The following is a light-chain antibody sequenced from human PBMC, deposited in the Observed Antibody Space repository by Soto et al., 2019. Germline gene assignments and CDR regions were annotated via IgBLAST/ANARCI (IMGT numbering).Light chain of an antibody. Sequence: QSVLTQPASVSGSPGQSITISCTGTSSDVGGYNYVSWYQQHPGKAPTLMIYDVSNRPSGVSNRFSGSKSGNTASLTISGLQAEDEADYYCCSYTSSSTLVVFGGGTTLTVL. CDR1: SSDVGGYNY. CDR3: CSYTSSSTLVV. J-gene: IGLJ2*01. CDR2: DVS. V-gene: IGLV2-14*01.